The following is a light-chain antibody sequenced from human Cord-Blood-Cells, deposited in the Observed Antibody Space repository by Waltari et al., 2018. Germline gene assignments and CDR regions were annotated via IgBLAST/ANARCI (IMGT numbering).Light chain of an antibody. CDR3: QQYGRSPPWT. Sequence: EIVLTQSPGTQSLSPGERATLSCRASQSVSSSYLAWYQQKPGQAPRLLIYGASSRATGIPDRFSGSGSGTDCTITISRLEPEAFAVYYCQQYGRSPPWTFGQGTKVEIK. V-gene: IGKV3-20*01. CDR1: QSVSSSY. J-gene: IGKJ1*01. CDR2: GAS.